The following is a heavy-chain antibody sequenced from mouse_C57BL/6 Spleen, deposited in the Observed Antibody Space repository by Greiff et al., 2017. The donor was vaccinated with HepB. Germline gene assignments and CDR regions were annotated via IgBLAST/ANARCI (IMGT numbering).Heavy chain of an antibody. J-gene: IGHJ2*01. D-gene: IGHD4-1*01. CDR3: ARGEETGKRRGYYFDY. Sequence: EVQLQESGPELVKPGASVKMSCKASGYTFTDYNMHWVKQSHGKSLEWIGYINPNNGGTSYNQKFKGKATLTVNKSSSTAYMELRSLTSEDSAVYYCARGEETGKRRGYYFDYWGQGTTLTVSS. CDR1: GYTFTDYN. V-gene: IGHV1-22*01. CDR2: INPNNGGT.